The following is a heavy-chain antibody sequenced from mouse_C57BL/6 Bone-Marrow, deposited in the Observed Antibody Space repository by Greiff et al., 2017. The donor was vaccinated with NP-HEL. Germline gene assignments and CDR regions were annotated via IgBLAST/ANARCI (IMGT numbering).Heavy chain of an antibody. J-gene: IGHJ2*01. Sequence: VKLQQPGAELVKPGASVKLSCKASGYTFTSYWLHWVKQRPGRGLEWIGRLDPNSGGTKYNEKFKSKATLTVDKPSSTAYMQLSSLTSEDSAVYYCARSPYYYGSSYVDYGGQGTTLTVSS. CDR3: ARSPYYYGSSYVDY. V-gene: IGHV1-72*01. CDR1: GYTFTSYW. CDR2: LDPNSGGT. D-gene: IGHD1-1*01.